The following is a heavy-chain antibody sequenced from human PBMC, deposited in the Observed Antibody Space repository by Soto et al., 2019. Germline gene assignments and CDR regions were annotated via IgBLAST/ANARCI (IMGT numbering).Heavy chain of an antibody. D-gene: IGHD3-22*01. V-gene: IGHV1-69*06. CDR3: ARGYYDSSGYIGNDY. CDR1: GGTFSSYA. Sequence: WASVKVSCKASGGTFSSYAISWVRQAPGQGLEWMGGIIPIFGTANYAQKFQGRVTITADKSTSTAYMELSSLRSEDTAVYYCARGYYDSSGYIGNDYWGQGTLVTVSS. CDR2: IIPIFGTA. J-gene: IGHJ4*02.